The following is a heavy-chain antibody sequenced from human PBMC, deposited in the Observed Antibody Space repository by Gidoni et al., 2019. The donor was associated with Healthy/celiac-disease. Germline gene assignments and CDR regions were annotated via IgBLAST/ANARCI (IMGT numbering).Heavy chain of an antibody. CDR3: ARDDYGGNNWYFDL. CDR1: GFTVSSNY. V-gene: IGHV3-53*01. J-gene: IGHJ2*01. Sequence: EVQLVESGGGLLQPGGSLRLSCSASGFTVSSNYMSWVRQAPGKGLEWVSVIYSGGSTYYADSVKGRFTISRDNSKNTLYLQMNSLRAEDTAVYYCARDDYGGNNWYFDLWGRGTLVTVSS. CDR2: IYSGGST. D-gene: IGHD4-17*01.